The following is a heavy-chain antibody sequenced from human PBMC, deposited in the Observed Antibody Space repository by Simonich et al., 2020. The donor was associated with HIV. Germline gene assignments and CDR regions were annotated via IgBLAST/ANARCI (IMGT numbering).Heavy chain of an antibody. Sequence: QVQLVQSGAEVKKPGASVKVSCKVSGYTLTDLSLHWVRQAPGKGRELMGKFDPEDGETIYSQEFQGRVTMTEDTSTDTAYMELSSLRSEDTAVYYCATDSAYYYDSRDFYGGYFQHWGQGTLVTVSS. CDR3: ATDSAYYYDSRDFYGGYFQH. CDR2: FDPEDGET. V-gene: IGHV1-24*01. CDR1: GYTLTDLS. J-gene: IGHJ1*01. D-gene: IGHD3-22*01.